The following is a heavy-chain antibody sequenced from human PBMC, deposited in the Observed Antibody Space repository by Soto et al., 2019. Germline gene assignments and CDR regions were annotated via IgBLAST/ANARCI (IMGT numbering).Heavy chain of an antibody. Sequence: GGSLRLSCAAAGVTVSSNDMNWVRQAPGKGLEWVSVIYSGGGTYYADSVKGRFTISRDNSKNTLYLQMNSLRAEDTAVYYCAKVGSGYDYVGGAYYYYGMDVWGQGTTVTVSS. J-gene: IGHJ6*02. CDR1: GVTVSSND. CDR2: IYSGGGT. V-gene: IGHV3-53*01. CDR3: AKVGSGYDYVGGAYYYYGMDV. D-gene: IGHD5-12*01.